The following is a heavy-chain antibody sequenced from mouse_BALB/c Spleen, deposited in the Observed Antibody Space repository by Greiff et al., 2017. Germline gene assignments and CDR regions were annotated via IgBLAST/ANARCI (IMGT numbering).Heavy chain of an antibody. CDR1: GFSLTSYG. V-gene: IGHV2-9*02. Sequence: VKVVESGPGLVAPSQSLSITCTVSGFSLTSYGVHWVRQPPGKGLEWLGVIWAGGSTNYNSALMSRLSISKDNSKSQVFLKMNSLQTDDTAMYYCASYYGYDEGAYWGQGTLVTVSA. J-gene: IGHJ3*01. CDR2: IWAGGST. CDR3: ASYYGYDEGAY. D-gene: IGHD2-2*01.